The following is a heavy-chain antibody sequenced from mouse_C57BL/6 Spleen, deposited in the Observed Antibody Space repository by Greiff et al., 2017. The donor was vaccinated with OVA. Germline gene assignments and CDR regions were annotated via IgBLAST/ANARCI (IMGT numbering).Heavy chain of an antibody. CDR1: GYTFTSYW. J-gene: IGHJ2*01. CDR3: AREAQLRLPYYFDY. Sequence: QVQLQQSGAELAKPGASVKLSCKASGYTFTSYWMHWVKQRPGQGLEGNGYINPSSGYTKYNQKFKDKATWTADKSSSTAYMQLSSLTYEDSAVYYCAREAQLRLPYYFDYWGQGTTLTVSS. CDR2: INPSSGYT. V-gene: IGHV1-7*01. D-gene: IGHD3-2*02.